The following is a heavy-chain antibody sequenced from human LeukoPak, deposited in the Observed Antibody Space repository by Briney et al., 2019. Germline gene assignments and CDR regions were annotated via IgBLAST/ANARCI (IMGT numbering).Heavy chain of an antibody. Sequence: GESLKISCKGSGYSFTSYWIGWVRQMPGKGLEWMGIIYPGDSDTRYSPSFQGQVTISADKFISTAYLQWSSLKASDTAMYYCARRGSMITFGGVIGPDISTGFDYWGQGTLVTVSS. CDR2: IYPGDSDT. J-gene: IGHJ4*02. CDR3: ARRGSMITFGGVIGPDISTGFDY. CDR1: GYSFTSYW. D-gene: IGHD3-16*02. V-gene: IGHV5-51*01.